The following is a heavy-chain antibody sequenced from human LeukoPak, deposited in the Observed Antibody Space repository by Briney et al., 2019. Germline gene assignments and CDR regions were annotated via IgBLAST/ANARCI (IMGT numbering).Heavy chain of an antibody. V-gene: IGHV3-23*01. Sequence: ISGSGGSTYYADSVKGRFTISRDNSKNTLYLQINSLRVEDTAVYYCARDQLGAVLYFDYWGQGALVTVSS. CDR3: ARDQLGAVLYFDY. CDR2: ISGSGGST. J-gene: IGHJ4*02. D-gene: IGHD1-1*01.